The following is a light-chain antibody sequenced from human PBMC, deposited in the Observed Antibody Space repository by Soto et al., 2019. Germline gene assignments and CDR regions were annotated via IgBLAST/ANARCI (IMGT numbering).Light chain of an antibody. CDR1: QGISSY. Sequence: IQLTQSPSSLSASVVDRVTFTCLASQGISSYLAWYQQRPGEPPELLIYGASTLQSGVASRFSGSGSGTDFTLTISRLEPADFALYYCQHYGAAPITFGQGTRLEIK. CDR2: GAS. J-gene: IGKJ5*01. V-gene: IGKV1-9*01. CDR3: QHYGAAPIT.